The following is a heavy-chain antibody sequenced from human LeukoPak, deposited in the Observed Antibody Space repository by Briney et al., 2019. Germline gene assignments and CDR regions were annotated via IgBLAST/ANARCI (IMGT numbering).Heavy chain of an antibody. V-gene: IGHV3-23*01. CDR1: GFTFSSYA. CDR2: IGGSGGST. J-gene: IGHJ3*02. CDR3: AREERRRDAFDI. Sequence: PGGSLRLSCAASGFTFSSYAMSWVRQAPGKGLEWVSAIGGSGGSTYYADSVKGRFTISRDNSKNTLYLQMNSLRAEDTAVYYCAREERRRDAFDIWGQGTMVTVSS.